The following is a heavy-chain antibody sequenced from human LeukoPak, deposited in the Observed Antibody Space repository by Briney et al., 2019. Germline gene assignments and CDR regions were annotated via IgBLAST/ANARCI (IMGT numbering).Heavy chain of an antibody. CDR1: GGSIRSSSYY. CDR2: IYYSGSI. CDR3: ARHSQYQPPSWSLD. J-gene: IGHJ4*02. V-gene: IGHV4-39*01. D-gene: IGHD3-3*01. Sequence: PSETLSLTCSVSGGSIRSSSYYWRWIRQPPGKGLEWIGSIYYSGSIYYSPSLKSRVIISVDTSKNQFSLKLRSVTAADTAVYYWARHSQYQPPSWSLDWGQGTLVTVSS.